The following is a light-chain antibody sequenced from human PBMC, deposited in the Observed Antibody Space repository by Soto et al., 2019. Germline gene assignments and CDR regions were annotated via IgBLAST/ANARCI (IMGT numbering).Light chain of an antibody. CDR3: QKYTNVPT. CDR1: QCISNY. J-gene: IGKJ4*01. Sequence: DIQMTQSPSSLSAAVGDRVTITCRASQCISNYLAWYQQIPGKVPKLLISAASTLQSGVPSRFSGSGSGTDFTLTIRSLQPEDVATYYCQKYTNVPTFGGGTKVEIK. CDR2: AAS. V-gene: IGKV1-27*01.